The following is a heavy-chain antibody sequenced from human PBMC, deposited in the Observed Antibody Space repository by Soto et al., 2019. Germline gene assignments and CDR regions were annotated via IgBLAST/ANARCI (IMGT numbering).Heavy chain of an antibody. J-gene: IGHJ4*02. V-gene: IGHV1-69*13. D-gene: IGHD6-13*01. CDR3: VRDSGEKLSSS. CDR2: IVPISLTA. Sequence: SVKVSWEPCGATFGSSRMNWMRQAAGQGPQRAGEIVPISLTAGCPQQFQGRVTITADESARRSYMELRSLKSQDTAVYYSVRDSGEKLSSSWGQGPLVTVSS. CDR1: GATFGSSR.